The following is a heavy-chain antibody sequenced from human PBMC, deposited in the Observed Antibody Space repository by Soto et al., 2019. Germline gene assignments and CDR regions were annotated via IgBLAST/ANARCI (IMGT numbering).Heavy chain of an antibody. CDR3: ARDQSRGQVFYYYMDV. J-gene: IGHJ6*03. Sequence: EVQLVESGGGLVQPGGSLRLSCAASEFTFSTYAMNWVRQAPGKGLEWVSYISSSSQNIRYADSVKGRFTIFRDNAKNSLYLQMNSLRAEDTAVYYCARDQSRGQVFYYYMDVWGKGTTVTVSS. D-gene: IGHD3-10*01. CDR1: EFTFSTYA. CDR2: ISSSSQNI. V-gene: IGHV3-48*01.